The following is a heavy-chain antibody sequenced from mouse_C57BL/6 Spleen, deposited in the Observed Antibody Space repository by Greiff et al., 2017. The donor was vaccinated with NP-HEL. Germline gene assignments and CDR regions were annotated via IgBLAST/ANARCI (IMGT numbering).Heavy chain of an antibody. CDR1: GYTFTDYE. Sequence: QVQLQQSGAELVRPGASVTLSCKASGYTFTDYEMHWVKQTPVHGLAWIGAIDPETGGTAYTQKFKGKAILTADKSSSTAYMELRSLTSEDSAVYYCTRGGFYYYGSGGYWGQGTTLTVSS. V-gene: IGHV1-15*01. CDR3: TRGGFYYYGSGGY. CDR2: IDPETGGT. D-gene: IGHD1-1*01. J-gene: IGHJ2*01.